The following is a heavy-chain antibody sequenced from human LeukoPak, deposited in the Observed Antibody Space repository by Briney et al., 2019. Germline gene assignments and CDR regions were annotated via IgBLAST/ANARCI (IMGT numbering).Heavy chain of an antibody. CDR2: MNPNSGNT. CDR3: AGATDTDAFDI. Sequence: GASVKVSCKASGYTFTSYDINWVRQATGQGLEWMGWMNPNSGNTGYAQKFQGRVTTTRNTSISTAYMELSSLRSEDTAVYYCAGATDTDAFDIWGQGTMVTVSS. D-gene: IGHD5-18*01. CDR1: GYTFTSYD. J-gene: IGHJ3*02. V-gene: IGHV1-8*01.